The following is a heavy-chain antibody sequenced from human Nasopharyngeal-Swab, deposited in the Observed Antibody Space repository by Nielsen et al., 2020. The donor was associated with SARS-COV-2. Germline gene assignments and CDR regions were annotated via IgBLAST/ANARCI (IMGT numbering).Heavy chain of an antibody. J-gene: IGHJ4*02. CDR2: IFWTADK. Sequence: WIRPPPGKALEWLALIFWTADKRYSPSLKSRLTITKDTSKNQVVLTMTNMDPVDTATYYCAHRGGYCSSTSCYTAFEFVVEYYFDYWGQGTLVTVSS. D-gene: IGHD2-2*02. CDR3: AHRGGYCSSTSCYTAFEFVVEYYFDY. V-gene: IGHV2-5*01.